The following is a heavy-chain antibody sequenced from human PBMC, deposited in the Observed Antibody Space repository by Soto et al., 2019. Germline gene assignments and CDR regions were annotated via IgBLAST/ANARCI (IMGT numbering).Heavy chain of an antibody. CDR1: GGSFSGYY. D-gene: IGHD3-22*01. J-gene: IGHJ4*02. Sequence: NPSETLSLTCAVYGGSFSGYYWSWIRQPPGKGLEWIGEINHSGSTNYNPSLKSRVTISVDTSKNQFSLKLSSVTAADTAVYYCARAKLRRYYYDSSGYYSQVPIDYSGQGTLVTVST. CDR3: ARAKLRRYYYDSSGYYSQVPIDY. V-gene: IGHV4-34*01. CDR2: INHSGST.